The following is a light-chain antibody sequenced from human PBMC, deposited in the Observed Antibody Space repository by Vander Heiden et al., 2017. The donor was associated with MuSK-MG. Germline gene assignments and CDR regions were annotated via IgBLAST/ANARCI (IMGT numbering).Light chain of an antibody. CDR3: CSYAGSYTPWV. CDR2: DVS. CDR1: SSDVGGYNY. V-gene: IGLV2-11*01. J-gene: IGLJ3*02. Sequence: QSALTQPRSASGSPGQSVTISCTGTSSDVGGYNYVSWYQQHPGKAPKLMIYDVSKRPSEVPDRFSGSKSGSTASLTISGLQAEDEADYYCCSYAGSYTPWVFGGGTKLTVL.